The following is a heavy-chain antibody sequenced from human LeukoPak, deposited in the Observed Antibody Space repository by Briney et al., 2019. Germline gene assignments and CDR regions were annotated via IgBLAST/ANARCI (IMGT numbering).Heavy chain of an antibody. V-gene: IGHV4-4*07. D-gene: IGHD6-19*01. J-gene: IGHJ6*02. CDR1: GGSISSYY. CDR2: IYSSGST. Sequence: SETLSLTCTVSGGSISSYYWSWMRQPAGKGLEWIGRIYSSGSTNHNPSLKSRVTMSVDTSKNQFSLKLSSVTAADTSVYYCARDRIAVAGNYYYYGMDVWGQGTTVTVSS. CDR3: ARDRIAVAGNYYYYGMDV.